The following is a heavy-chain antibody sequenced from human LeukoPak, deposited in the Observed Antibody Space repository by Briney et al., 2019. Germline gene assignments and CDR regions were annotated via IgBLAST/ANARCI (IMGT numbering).Heavy chain of an antibody. CDR3: ARDRNGNFDY. J-gene: IGHJ4*02. V-gene: IGHV4-39*07. Sequence: SETLSLTCTVSGSSISSSSYSWGWIRHPPGKGLEWIGSMFYSGSTYYNPPLKSRVTISVDTSKNQFSLKLSSVTAADTAVYYCARDRNGNFDYWGQGTLVTVSS. CDR1: GSSISSSSYS. CDR2: MFYSGST. D-gene: IGHD1-14*01.